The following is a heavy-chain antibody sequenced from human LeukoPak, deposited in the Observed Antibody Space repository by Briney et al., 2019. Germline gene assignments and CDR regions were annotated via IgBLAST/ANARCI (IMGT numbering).Heavy chain of an antibody. CDR1: GLTVSSNY. V-gene: IGHV3-66*01. J-gene: IGHJ4*02. CDR2: IYSGGTT. CDR3: ASKVTTGY. Sequence: GGSLRLSCVVSGLTVSSNYMSWVRQAPGKGLEWVSVIYSGGTTNYADSVKGRFIVYRDNSKNTLYPQMNSLRAEDTAVYYCASKVTTGYWGQGTLVTVFS. D-gene: IGHD4-11*01.